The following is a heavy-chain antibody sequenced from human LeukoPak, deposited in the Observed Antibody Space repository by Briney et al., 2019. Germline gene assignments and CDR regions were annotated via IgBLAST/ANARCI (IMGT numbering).Heavy chain of an antibody. Sequence: GGSLRLPCAASGFTYRRYAMNWVRHAPGKGLEWASNITGTGDETFCAESVKGRFTISRDNSRNTLYLQMNSLRAEDTAMYCCAKSSMCGGSYCSNFENGGQGTLVSVFS. CDR3: AKSSMCGGSYCSNFEN. V-gene: IGHV3-23*01. CDR2: ITGTGDET. CDR1: GFTYRRYA. J-gene: IGHJ4*02. D-gene: IGHD2-21*01.